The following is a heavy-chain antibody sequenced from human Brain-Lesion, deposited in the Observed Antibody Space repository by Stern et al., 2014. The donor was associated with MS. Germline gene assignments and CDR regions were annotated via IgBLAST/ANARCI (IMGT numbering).Heavy chain of an antibody. Sequence: QVQLQQSGPGLMKPSQTLALTCAISGDSVSSNSAAWNWIRQSPAKGLEWLGRTYYRSKWYYQYAESVKSRITINADTSTNQFPLQLNSVTPEDTAVYLCAKGYNWFDSWGQGTVVTVS. CDR2: TYYRSKWYY. CDR3: AKGYNWFDS. J-gene: IGHJ5*01. V-gene: IGHV6-1*01. CDR1: GDSVSSNSAA.